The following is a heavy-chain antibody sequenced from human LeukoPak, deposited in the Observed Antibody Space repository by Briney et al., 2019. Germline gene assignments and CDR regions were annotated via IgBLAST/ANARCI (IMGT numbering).Heavy chain of an antibody. V-gene: IGHV4-31*03. CDR1: GGSISSGGYY. D-gene: IGHD6-19*01. Sequence: SETLSLTCTVSGGSISSGGYYWSLIRQHPGKGLEWIGYIYYSGSTYYNPSLKSRVTISVDTSKNQFSLKLRSVTAADTAVYYCARAYSSGWSFDPWGQGTLVPVSS. J-gene: IGHJ5*02. CDR3: ARAYSSGWSFDP. CDR2: IYYSGST.